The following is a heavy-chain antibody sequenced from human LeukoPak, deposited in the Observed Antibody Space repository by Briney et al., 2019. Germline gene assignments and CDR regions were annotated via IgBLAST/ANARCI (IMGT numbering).Heavy chain of an antibody. Sequence: GASVKVSCKASGGTFSSYAISWVRQAPGQGLEWMGWISAYNGNTNYAQKLQGRVTMTTDTSTSTAYMELRSLRSDDTAVYYCARHSTVLRFLEWLPQYMDVWGKGTTVTVSS. CDR3: ARHSTVLRFLEWLPQYMDV. CDR1: GGTFSSYA. D-gene: IGHD3-3*01. CDR2: ISAYNGNT. J-gene: IGHJ6*03. V-gene: IGHV1-18*01.